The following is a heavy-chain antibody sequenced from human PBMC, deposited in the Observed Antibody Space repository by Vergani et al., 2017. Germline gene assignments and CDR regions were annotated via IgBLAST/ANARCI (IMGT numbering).Heavy chain of an antibody. CDR3: ARPVCIGGSSCYGFDY. D-gene: IGHD2-15*01. V-gene: IGHV4-39*01. Sequence: QLQLQESGPGLVKPSETLSLTCTVSGGSISSSSYYWGWIRQPPGKGLEWIGSIYYSGSTYYNPSLKSRVTISVDTSKNQFSLKLSSVTAADTAVYYCARPVCIGGSSCYGFDYWGQGTLVTVSS. CDR2: IYYSGST. J-gene: IGHJ4*02. CDR1: GGSISSSSYY.